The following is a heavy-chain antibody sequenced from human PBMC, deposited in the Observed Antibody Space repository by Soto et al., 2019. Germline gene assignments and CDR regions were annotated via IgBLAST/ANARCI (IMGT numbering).Heavy chain of an antibody. CDR1: GFTFRIYA. D-gene: IGHD1-26*01. V-gene: IGHV3-23*01. CDR3: VNDCRLGAHFDVLSW. J-gene: IGHJ3*01. CDR2: ISGSGGST. Sequence: VPSAGLALSASGFTFRIYAMSWFRQAPGTGLEWVSAISGSGGSTYYADSVKGRFTISRDNSKNTLYLQMNSLRAEDTAVYYCVNDCRLGAHFDVLSWRGQG.